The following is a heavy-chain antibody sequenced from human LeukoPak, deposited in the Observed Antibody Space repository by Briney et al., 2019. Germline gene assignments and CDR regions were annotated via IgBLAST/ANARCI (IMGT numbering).Heavy chain of an antibody. CDR2: ISYDGSNK. Sequence: GRSLRLSCAASGFTFSRYAMHWVRQAPGKGLEWVAVISYDGSNKYYADSLKGRFTVSRDNSKNTLYLQMNSLRAEDTAVYYCARAALWFGESLEDDYWGQGTLVTVSS. CDR3: ARAALWFGESLEDDY. CDR1: GFTFSRYA. J-gene: IGHJ4*02. D-gene: IGHD3-10*01. V-gene: IGHV3-30*04.